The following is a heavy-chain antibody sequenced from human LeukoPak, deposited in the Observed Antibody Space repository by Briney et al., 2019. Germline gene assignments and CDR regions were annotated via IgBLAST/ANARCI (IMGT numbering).Heavy chain of an antibody. V-gene: IGHV3-13*01. Sequence: GGSLRLSCAASGFTFSSYDMHWVRQATGKGLEWVSAIGTAGDTYYPGSVKGRFTISRDNAKNSLYLQMSSLRADDTAVYYCARGDSSGCPDYWGQGTLVTVSS. CDR1: GFTFSSYD. CDR2: IGTAGDT. CDR3: ARGDSSGCPDY. J-gene: IGHJ4*02. D-gene: IGHD3-22*01.